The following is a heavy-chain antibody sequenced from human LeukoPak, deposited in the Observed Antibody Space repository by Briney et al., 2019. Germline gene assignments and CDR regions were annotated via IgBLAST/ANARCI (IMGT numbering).Heavy chain of an antibody. J-gene: IGHJ4*02. D-gene: IGHD5-18*01. CDR3: ARARGYSYGYVY. CDR1: GFTFSSYS. CDR2: ISSSSSYI. V-gene: IGHV3-21*01. Sequence: GGSLRLSCAASGFTFSSYSMNWVRQAPGKGLEWVSSISSSSSYIYYADSVKGRFTIPRDNAKNSLYLQMNSLRAEDTAVYYCARARGYSYGYVYWGQGTLVTVSS.